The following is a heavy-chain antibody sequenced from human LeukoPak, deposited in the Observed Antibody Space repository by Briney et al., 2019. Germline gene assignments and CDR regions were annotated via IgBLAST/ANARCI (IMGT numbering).Heavy chain of an antibody. CDR1: GYTFTSYA. D-gene: IGHD2-2*01. CDR3: ARYCSSTSCYDAFDI. Sequence: GASVKVSCKASGYTFTSYAMHWVRQAPGQRLEWMGWINAGNGNTKYSQKFQGRVTITRDTSASTAYMELSSLRSEDTAVYYCARYCSSTSCYDAFDIWGQGTMVTVSS. CDR2: INAGNGNT. V-gene: IGHV1-3*01. J-gene: IGHJ3*02.